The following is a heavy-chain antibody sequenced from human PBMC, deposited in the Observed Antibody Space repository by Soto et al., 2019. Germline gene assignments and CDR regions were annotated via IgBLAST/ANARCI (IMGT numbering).Heavy chain of an antibody. CDR1: GFTFRSYA. CDR3: ARGDREDIAVVIGARPGEYGVDV. J-gene: IGHJ6*02. D-gene: IGHD2-15*01. V-gene: IGHV3-30-3*01. Sequence: QVQLVESGGGGVQPGRSLRLSCAASGFTFRSYAMHWVRQAPGKGLECVAVISYDGSNKFYRDYVKGRFTISRDNSKNTLYLQINSLRYEDTAVYDCARGDREDIAVVIGARPGEYGVDVWGQGTTVTVSS. CDR2: ISYDGSNK.